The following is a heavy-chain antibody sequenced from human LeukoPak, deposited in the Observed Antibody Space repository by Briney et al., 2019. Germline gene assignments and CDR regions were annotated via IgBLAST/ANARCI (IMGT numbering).Heavy chain of an antibody. CDR3: ARVGVDGGFCHFDY. CDR2: IYSGGST. CDR1: GFTVSSNY. V-gene: IGHV3-53*01. Sequence: PGGSLRLSCAASGFTVSSNYMSWVRQAPGKGLEWVSVIYSGGSTYYADSVKGRFTISRDNSKNTLYLQMNSLRAEDTAVYYCARVGVDGGFCHFDYWGQGTLVTVSS. D-gene: IGHD4-23*01. J-gene: IGHJ4*02.